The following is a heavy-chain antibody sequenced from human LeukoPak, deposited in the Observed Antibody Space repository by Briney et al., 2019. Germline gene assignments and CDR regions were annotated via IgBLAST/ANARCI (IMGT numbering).Heavy chain of an antibody. CDR1: GFTFSRYW. CDR2: IKQDGSEK. Sequence: GGSLRLSCAASGFTFSRYWMSWVRQAPGKGLEWVANIKQDGSEKYYVDSVKGRFTISRDNAKNSLYLQMNGLRAEDTAAYYCMRGATDTTRWFDRWGQGCLVTVSS. J-gene: IGHJ5*02. V-gene: IGHV3-7*01. CDR3: MRGATDTTRWFDR. D-gene: IGHD1-7*01.